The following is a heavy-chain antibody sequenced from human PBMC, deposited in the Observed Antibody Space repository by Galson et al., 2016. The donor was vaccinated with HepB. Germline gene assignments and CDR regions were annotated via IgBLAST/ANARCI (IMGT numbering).Heavy chain of an antibody. D-gene: IGHD4-17*01. CDR1: GYSFTGYF. CDR3: AREFNRHTVTTFYYYGMDV. Sequence: SVKVSCKASGYSFTGYFIHWVRQAPGQGLEWMGLIKPHSGGTKYAQKFQCRVTLTRDTSTSTVYMELTSLRSDDTAVYFCAREFNRHTVTTFYYYGMDVWGQGTTVTVSS. V-gene: IGHV1-2*02. J-gene: IGHJ6*02. CDR2: IKPHSGGT.